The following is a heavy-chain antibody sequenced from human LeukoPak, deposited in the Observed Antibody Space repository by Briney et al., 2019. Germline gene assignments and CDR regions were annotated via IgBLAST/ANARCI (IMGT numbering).Heavy chain of an antibody. CDR3: ARDAAVYYDFWSGSPYNWFDP. D-gene: IGHD3-3*01. J-gene: IGHJ5*02. Sequence: GGSLRLSCATSGFTFRSYAMSWVRQAPGKGLEWVSSISSSSSYIYYADSVKGRFTISRDNAKNSLYLQMNSLRAEDTAVYYCARDAAVYYDFWSGSPYNWFDPWGQGTLVTVSS. CDR2: ISSSSSYI. V-gene: IGHV3-21*01. CDR1: GFTFRSYA.